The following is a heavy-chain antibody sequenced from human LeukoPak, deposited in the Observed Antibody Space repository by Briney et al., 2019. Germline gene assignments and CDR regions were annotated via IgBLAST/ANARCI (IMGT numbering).Heavy chain of an antibody. CDR3: AREGYYGYFNWSDP. V-gene: IGHV4-59*01. D-gene: IGHD3-10*01. J-gene: IGHJ5*02. CDR1: GGSISSYY. CDR2: IYYSGST. Sequence: SETLSLTCTVSGGSISSYYWSWIRQPPGKGLEWIGYIYYSGSTNYNPSPKSRVTISVDTSKNQFSLKLSSVTAADTAVYYCAREGYYGYFNWSDPWGQGTLVTVSS.